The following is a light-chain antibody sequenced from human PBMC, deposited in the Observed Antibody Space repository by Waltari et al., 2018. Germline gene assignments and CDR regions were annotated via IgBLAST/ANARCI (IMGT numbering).Light chain of an antibody. V-gene: IGKV4-1*01. CDR3: QQYYSIPIT. J-gene: IGKJ3*01. CDR2: WAS. Sequence: DIVMTQSQDSLAVSLGERATINCKSSQSVLYSSNNKNYLAWYQQKPGQPPKLLIYWASTRESGVPDRFSASGSGTDFTLTINSLQAEDVAVYYCQQYYSIPITFGPGTKVDIK. CDR1: QSVLYSSNNKNY.